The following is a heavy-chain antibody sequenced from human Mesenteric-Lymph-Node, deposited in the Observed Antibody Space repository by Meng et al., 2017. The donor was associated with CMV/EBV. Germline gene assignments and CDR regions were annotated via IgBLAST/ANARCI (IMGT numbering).Heavy chain of an antibody. Sequence: GESLKISCKGSGYSFTSYWIGWVRQMPGKGLEWMGIIYPGDSDTRYSPSFQGQVTISADKSISTAYLQWSSLKASDTAMYYCARHGSNFEYSSSVGAGIDYYYYYGMDVWGQGTTVTVSS. CDR2: IYPGDSDT. CDR1: GYSFTSYW. V-gene: IGHV5-51*01. D-gene: IGHD6-6*01. CDR3: ARHGSNFEYSSSVGAGIDYYYYYGMDV. J-gene: IGHJ6*02.